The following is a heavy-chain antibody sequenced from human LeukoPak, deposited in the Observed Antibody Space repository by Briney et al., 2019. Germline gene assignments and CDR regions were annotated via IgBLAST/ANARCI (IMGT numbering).Heavy chain of an antibody. V-gene: IGHV3-74*01. CDR2: INRDGSRT. CDR3: AKDRYNSGGYPDDFDI. CDR1: GFTVSSNY. D-gene: IGHD6-19*01. J-gene: IGHJ3*02. Sequence: GGSLRLSCAASGFTVSSNYKSWLRHAPGKGLVWVSRINRDGSRTGYADSVKGRFTISRDNSKNTLYLQMNSLRAEDTAVYYCAKDRYNSGGYPDDFDIWGQGTMVTVSS.